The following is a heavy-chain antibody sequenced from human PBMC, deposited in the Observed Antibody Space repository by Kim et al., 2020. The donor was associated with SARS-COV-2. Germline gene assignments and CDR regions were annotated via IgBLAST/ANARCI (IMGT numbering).Heavy chain of an antibody. CDR2: IYYSGST. Sequence: SETLSLTCTVSGGSISSSSYYWGWIRQPPGKGLEWIGSIYYSGSTYYNLSLKSRVTISVDTSKNQFSLKLSSVTAADTAAYYCARHRIVATNAFDYWGQGTLVTVSS. J-gene: IGHJ4*02. V-gene: IGHV4-39*01. CDR1: GGSISSSSYY. D-gene: IGHD5-12*01. CDR3: ARHRIVATNAFDY.